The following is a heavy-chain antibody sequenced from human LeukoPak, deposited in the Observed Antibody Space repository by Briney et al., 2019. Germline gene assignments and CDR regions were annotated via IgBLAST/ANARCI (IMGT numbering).Heavy chain of an antibody. V-gene: IGHV3-74*01. CDR2: LNPDGSST. J-gene: IGHJ4*02. D-gene: IGHD3-9*01. CDR3: ARDLTGPVDY. Sequence: GGSLRLSCAASGFTFSSYWMRWVRQVPGKGLVWVSRLNPDGSSTYYADSVSGRFTISRDNAKNTLYLQMNRLGVEDTAVYYCARDLTGPVDYWGQGTLVTVSS. CDR1: GFTFSSYW.